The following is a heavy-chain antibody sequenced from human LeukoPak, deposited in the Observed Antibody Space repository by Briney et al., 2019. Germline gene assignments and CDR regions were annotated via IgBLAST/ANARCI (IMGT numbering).Heavy chain of an antibody. CDR2: INAGNGNT. J-gene: IGHJ5*02. D-gene: IGHD6-13*01. CDR1: GYTFTNNY. CDR3: ARGPYSRSRYNWFDP. Sequence: ASVKVSCKASGYTFTNNYMHWVRQAPGQTLEWMGWINAGNGNTKYSQEFQGRVTITRDTSASTAYMELSSLRSEDMAVYYCARGPYSRSRYNWFDPWGQGTLVTVSS. V-gene: IGHV1-3*03.